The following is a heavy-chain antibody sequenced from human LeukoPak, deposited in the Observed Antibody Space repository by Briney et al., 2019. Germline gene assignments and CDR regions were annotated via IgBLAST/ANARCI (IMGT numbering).Heavy chain of an antibody. V-gene: IGHV3-30*02. CDR1: GFTFSSYG. Sequence: GGSLRLSCAASGFTFSSYGMHWVRQAPGKGLEWVAFIRYDGSNKYYADSVKGRFTISRDNSKNTLYLQMNSLRPEDTAVYYCGKDRSSGSNLDYWGQGTLVTVSS. J-gene: IGHJ4*02. CDR3: GKDRSSGSNLDY. D-gene: IGHD3-22*01. CDR2: IRYDGSNK.